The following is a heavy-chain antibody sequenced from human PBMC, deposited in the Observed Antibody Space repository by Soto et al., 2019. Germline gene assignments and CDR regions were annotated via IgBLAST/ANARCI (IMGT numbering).Heavy chain of an antibody. CDR3: ARVDYGDYGGYFDL. CDR1: GFTVTNKY. CDR2: IYSGGST. D-gene: IGHD4-17*01. J-gene: IGHJ2*01. V-gene: IGHV3-53*01. Sequence: EVQLVESGGGLIQPGGSLRLSCAASGFTVTNKYMTWVRQAPGKGLEWVSVIYSGGSTSYADSVKGRFTISRDNSKNILYLQMNSLRAEDTAVYYGARVDYGDYGGYFDLWGRGTLVTVSS.